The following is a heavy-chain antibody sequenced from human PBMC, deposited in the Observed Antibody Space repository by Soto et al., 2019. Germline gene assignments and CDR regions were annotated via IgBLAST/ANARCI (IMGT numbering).Heavy chain of an antibody. D-gene: IGHD2-21*02. Sequence: EVQLLESGGGLVQPGGSLRLSCAASGFTFSSYAMSWVRQAPGKWLEWVSSISGSGASTYYADSVKGRFTISRYNSKNTLYLHMNSLRAEDTAVYYCAAKATTVVTRTYYHYGMDVWGQGTTVTVSS. J-gene: IGHJ6*02. V-gene: IGHV3-23*01. CDR1: GFTFSSYA. CDR3: AAKATTVVTRTYYHYGMDV. CDR2: ISGSGAST.